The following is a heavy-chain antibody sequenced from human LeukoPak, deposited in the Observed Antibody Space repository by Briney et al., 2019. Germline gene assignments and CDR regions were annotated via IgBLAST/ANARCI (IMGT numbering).Heavy chain of an antibody. D-gene: IGHD6-19*01. Sequence: PGGSLRFSCAASGFTFDDYGMSWVRQAPGKGLEWVSGINWNGGSTGYADSVKGRFTISRDNAKNSLYLQMNSLRAEDTALYYCARDQVYGSSGVDGYWGQGTLVTVSS. CDR3: ARDQVYGSSGVDGY. CDR2: INWNGGST. CDR1: GFTFDDYG. V-gene: IGHV3-20*04. J-gene: IGHJ4*02.